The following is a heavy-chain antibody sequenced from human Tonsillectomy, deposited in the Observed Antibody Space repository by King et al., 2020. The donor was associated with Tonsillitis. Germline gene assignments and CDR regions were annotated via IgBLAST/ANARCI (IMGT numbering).Heavy chain of an antibody. Sequence: VQLVQSGGGLVQPGGSLRLSCAASGFTVSSNYMRWVRQAPGKGLECVSVIYSGGSTYYADSVKGRFTISRDKSKNTLYLQMNSLRVEDTAIYYCARVRGAGTSDYWGQGTLVTVSS. CDR1: GFTVSSNY. CDR2: IYSGGST. J-gene: IGHJ4*02. V-gene: IGHV3-66*01. CDR3: ARVRGAGTSDY. D-gene: IGHD6-19*01.